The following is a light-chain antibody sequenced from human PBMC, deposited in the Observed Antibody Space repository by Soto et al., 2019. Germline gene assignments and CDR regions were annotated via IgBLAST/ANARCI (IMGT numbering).Light chain of an antibody. Sequence: EIVMTQSPATLSVSPGERAARSCRASQSVSSNFAWYQQKPGQAPRLLIYGASTRATGIPARFSGSGSGTEFTLTISSLQSEDFAVYYCQQYNNWPYTFGQGTKLEI. CDR3: QQYNNWPYT. J-gene: IGKJ2*01. CDR2: GAS. CDR1: QSVSSN. V-gene: IGKV3-15*01.